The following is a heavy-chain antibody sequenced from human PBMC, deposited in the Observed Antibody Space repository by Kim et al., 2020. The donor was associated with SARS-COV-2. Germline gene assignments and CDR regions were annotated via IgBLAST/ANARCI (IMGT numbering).Heavy chain of an antibody. Sequence: ASVKVSCKASGYTFTSYYMHWVRQAPGQGLEWMGIINPSGGSTSYAQKFQGRVTMTRDTSTRTVYMELSSLRSEDTAVYYCEREVIYYGSGSYRRNYYYYCMDVWGQGTTVTVSS. CDR3: EREVIYYGSGSYRRNYYYYCMDV. CDR2: INPSGGST. J-gene: IGHJ6*02. V-gene: IGHV1-46*01. D-gene: IGHD3-10*01. CDR1: GYTFTSYY.